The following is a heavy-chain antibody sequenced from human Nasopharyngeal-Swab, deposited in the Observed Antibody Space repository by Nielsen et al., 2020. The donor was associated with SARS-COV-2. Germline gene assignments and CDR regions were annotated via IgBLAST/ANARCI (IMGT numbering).Heavy chain of an antibody. Sequence: ALVKVSCKASGYTFTSYYMHWVRQAPGQGLEWMGIINPSGGSTSYAQKFQGRVTMTRDTSTSTVYMELSSLRSEDTAVYYCASMNTSTSGFDPWGQGTLVTVSS. CDR1: GYTFTSYY. J-gene: IGHJ5*02. CDR2: INPSGGST. CDR3: ASMNTSTSGFDP. D-gene: IGHD3-16*01. V-gene: IGHV1-46*01.